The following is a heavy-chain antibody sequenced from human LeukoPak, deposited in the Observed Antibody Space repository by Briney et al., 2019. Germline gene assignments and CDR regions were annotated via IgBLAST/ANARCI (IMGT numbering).Heavy chain of an antibody. Sequence: KRGESLKISCQGSGYSFTNYWIGWVRQMPGKGLEWMGIIYPGDSDTRYSPSFQGQVTISADKSTSTAYLQWGSLQASDTAIYYCARRYSTSSGASDAFDIWAQGTMVTVSS. CDR1: GYSFTNYW. CDR2: IYPGDSDT. D-gene: IGHD6-6*01. CDR3: ARRYSTSSGASDAFDI. V-gene: IGHV5-51*01. J-gene: IGHJ3*02.